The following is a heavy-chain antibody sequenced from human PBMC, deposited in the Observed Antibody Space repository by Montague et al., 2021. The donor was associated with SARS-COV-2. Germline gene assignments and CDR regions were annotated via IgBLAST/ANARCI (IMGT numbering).Heavy chain of an antibody. D-gene: IGHD6-19*01. V-gene: IGHV6-1*01. J-gene: IGHJ4*02. CDR3: VRYSGWFYFDF. Sequence: CAISGDSVSNISVGWGWIRHSPPTQLELLGRTYYRSKWYSDYAPSVRGRLTVNPDASKNEFSLELNYVTPEDTAVYYCVRYSGWFYFDFWGQGTLVTVSS. CDR1: GDSVSNISVG. CDR2: TYYRSKWYS.